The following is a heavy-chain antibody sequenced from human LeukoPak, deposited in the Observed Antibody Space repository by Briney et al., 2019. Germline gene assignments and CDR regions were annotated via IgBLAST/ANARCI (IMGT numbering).Heavy chain of an antibody. Sequence: GGSLRLSCAASGFTFSSYGMHWVRQAPGKGLEWVAVIWYDGSNKYYADSVKGRFTISKDNSKNTLYLQMNSLRAEDTAVYYCARDLGYCSGGSCYPRGFDYWGQGTLSPSPQ. V-gene: IGHV3-33*01. D-gene: IGHD2-15*01. J-gene: IGHJ4*02. CDR3: ARDLGYCSGGSCYPRGFDY. CDR1: GFTFSSYG. CDR2: IWYDGSNK.